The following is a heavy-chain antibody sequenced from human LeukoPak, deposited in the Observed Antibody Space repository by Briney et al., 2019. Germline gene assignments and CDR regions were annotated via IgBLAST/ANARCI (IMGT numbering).Heavy chain of an antibody. D-gene: IGHD3-16*01. Sequence: ASVKVSCKASGYTFTSYYMHWVRQAPGRGLEWMGIINPSGGSTSYAQKFQGRVTMTRDTSTSTVYMELSSLRSEDTAVYYCARDPTPIARRGRKFDYWGQGTLVTVSS. CDR3: ARDPTPIARRGRKFDY. CDR2: INPSGGST. V-gene: IGHV1-46*01. J-gene: IGHJ4*02. CDR1: GYTFTSYY.